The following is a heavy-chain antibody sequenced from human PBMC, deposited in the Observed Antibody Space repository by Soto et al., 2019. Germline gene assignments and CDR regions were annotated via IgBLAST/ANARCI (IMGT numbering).Heavy chain of an antibody. CDR2: IWYDGSYQ. CDR1: GFTFSTYG. D-gene: IGHD3-10*01. J-gene: IGHJ5*02. CDR3: ARISGSGHLGWFDP. V-gene: IGHV3-33*01. Sequence: QVHLVESGGGVVQPGGSLRLSCAASGFTFSTYGMVWVRQAPGTGLEWVAVIWYDGSYQYHADAMKVRFSISRDNSKNTLFLQMSSLRVEDTAIYYCARISGSGHLGWFDPWGQGTLVTVSS.